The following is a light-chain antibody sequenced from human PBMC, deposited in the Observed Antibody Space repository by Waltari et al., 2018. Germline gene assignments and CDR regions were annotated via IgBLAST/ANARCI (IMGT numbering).Light chain of an antibody. CDR3: STWDSGLSVVV. Sequence: QSALTQETSMSGNVGQTVTLSCTGNTDNVGSNAVGWHQQISHGSPKTVMFGNSLPSGVPDRFSGSKSGTTASLTISGLQAEDEAEYYCSTWDSGLSVVVFGGGTKL. CDR2: GNS. V-gene: IGLV1-44*01. J-gene: IGLJ2*01. CDR1: TDNVGSNA.